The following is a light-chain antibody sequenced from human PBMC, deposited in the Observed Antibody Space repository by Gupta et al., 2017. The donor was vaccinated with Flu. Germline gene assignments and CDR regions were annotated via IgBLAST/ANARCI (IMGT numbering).Light chain of an antibody. V-gene: IGLV3-25*03. CDR1: ALPKQY. CDR3: QSADSSGTT. CDR2: KDN. Sequence: SYEVTQPPSVSVSPGQTARITCSGDALPKQYAYWYQQKPGQAPVMVIYKDNERPSGIPERFSGSSSGTTVTLTISGVQAEDEADYYCQSADSSGTTFGGGTKLTVL. J-gene: IGLJ2*01.